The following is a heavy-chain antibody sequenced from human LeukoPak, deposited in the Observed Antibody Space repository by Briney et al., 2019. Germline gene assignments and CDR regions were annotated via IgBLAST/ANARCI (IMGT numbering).Heavy chain of an antibody. Sequence: GGSLRLSCAASGFTFSSYAMSWVRQAPGKGLEWVSAIGGSGGSTYYADSVKGRFTISRDNSKNTLYLQMNSLRAEDTAVYYCAKDTQWLVRGTDYWGQGTLVTVSS. J-gene: IGHJ4*02. CDR2: IGGSGGST. V-gene: IGHV3-23*01. D-gene: IGHD6-19*01. CDR3: AKDTQWLVRGTDY. CDR1: GFTFSSYA.